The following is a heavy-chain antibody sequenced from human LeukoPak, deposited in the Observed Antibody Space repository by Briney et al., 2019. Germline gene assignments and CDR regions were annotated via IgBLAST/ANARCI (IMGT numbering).Heavy chain of an antibody. J-gene: IGHJ4*02. CDR1: GDSINSLDL. CDR2: MYLSGTT. CDR3: AGLVGRYSSGLYYYYFDY. V-gene: IGHV4-4*02. Sequence: SETLSLTCTVSGDSINSLDLWSWVHQPPGKGLEWIGEMYLSGTTHSNPSVKSRVTISIDKSKNQFFLSLSSVTAADTAVYYCAGLVGRYSSGLYYYYFDYWGQGTLVTVSS. D-gene: IGHD3-22*01.